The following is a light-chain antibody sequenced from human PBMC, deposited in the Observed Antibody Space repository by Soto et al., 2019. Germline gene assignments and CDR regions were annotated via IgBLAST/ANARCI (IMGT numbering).Light chain of an antibody. Sequence: DIQMTQSHPTLSASVGDRVTSTCRASQPISSWLAWYHQKPGKAPKLLIYDASNLESGVPSRFSGSGSGTEFTLTICSLHPEDFGIYYCQQYENYWTFGQGTKVEIK. CDR1: QPISSW. CDR3: QQYENYWT. J-gene: IGKJ1*01. CDR2: DAS. V-gene: IGKV1-5*01.